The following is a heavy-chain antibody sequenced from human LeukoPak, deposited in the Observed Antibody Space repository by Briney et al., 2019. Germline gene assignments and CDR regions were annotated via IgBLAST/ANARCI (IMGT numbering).Heavy chain of an antibody. CDR2: ISYDGSNK. CDR1: GFTFSSYA. J-gene: IGHJ4*02. Sequence: GGSLRLSCAASGFTFSSYAMHWVRQAPGKGLEWVAVISYDGSNKYYADSVKGRFTISRDNSKNTLYLQMNSLRAEDTAVYYCAKESGKSNSWVDYWGQGTLVTVSS. D-gene: IGHD1-1*01. CDR3: AKESGKSNSWVDY. V-gene: IGHV3-30-3*01.